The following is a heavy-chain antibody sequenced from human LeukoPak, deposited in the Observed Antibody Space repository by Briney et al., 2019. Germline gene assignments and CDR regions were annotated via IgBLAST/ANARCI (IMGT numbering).Heavy chain of an antibody. CDR2: IYYTGTT. Sequence: SETLSLTCTDSSGSITSYYWSWIRQPPGKGLEYIGHIYYTGTTDYNPSLKSRVTMSVDTSKNQFSLRLISVTASDTAVYFCAGAPNRHFFDYWGHGTLVAVSS. V-gene: IGHV4-59*01. CDR1: SGSITSYY. CDR3: AGAPNRHFFDY. J-gene: IGHJ4*01.